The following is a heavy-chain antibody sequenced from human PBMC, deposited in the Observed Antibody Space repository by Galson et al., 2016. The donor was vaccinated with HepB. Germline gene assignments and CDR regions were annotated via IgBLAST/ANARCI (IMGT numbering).Heavy chain of an antibody. CDR1: GFTFKSFA. J-gene: IGHJ3*02. D-gene: IGHD3-10*01. V-gene: IGHV3-30*14. Sequence: SLRLSCAASGFTFKSFAMHWVRQAPGKGLDWVAVTSYDGDTKHYAESVKGRFTISRDNSQNTLYLQMNSLRPEDTAMYYCTKRRKYSGGDVFDIWGQGTMVTVSS. CDR2: TSYDGDTK. CDR3: TKRRKYSGGDVFDI.